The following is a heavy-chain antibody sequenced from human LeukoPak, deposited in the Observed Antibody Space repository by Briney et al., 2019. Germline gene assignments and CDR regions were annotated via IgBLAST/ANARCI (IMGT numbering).Heavy chain of an antibody. V-gene: IGHV3-33*01. CDR3: ARDKAGLFDY. CDR2: IWYDGSNK. Sequence: PGRSLRLSCAASGFTFSSYDMHWVRQAPGKGLEWVAVIWYDGSNKYYADSVKGRFTISRDNSKNTLYLQMNSLRAEDTAVYYCARDKAGLFDYWGQGTLVTVSS. CDR1: GFTFSSYD. J-gene: IGHJ4*02.